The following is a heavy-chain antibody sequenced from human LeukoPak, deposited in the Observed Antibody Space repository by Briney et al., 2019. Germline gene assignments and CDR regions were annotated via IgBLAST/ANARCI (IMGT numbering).Heavy chain of an antibody. V-gene: IGHV3-15*01. CDR3: AKDSRRGAYSAFDI. CDR2: IKSKGGGGTT. CDR1: GFTFSDAW. Sequence: GGSLRLSCAASGFTFSDAWMTWVRQAPGKGLEWVGRIKSKGGGGTTDYAASVKGRFTISRDNSKNTLYLQMSSLRVEDTAVYYCAKDSRRGAYSAFDIWGQGTMVTVSS. J-gene: IGHJ3*02. D-gene: IGHD2-15*01.